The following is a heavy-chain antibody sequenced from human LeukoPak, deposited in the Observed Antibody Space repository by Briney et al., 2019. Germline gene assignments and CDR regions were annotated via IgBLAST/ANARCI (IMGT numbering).Heavy chain of an antibody. J-gene: IGHJ5*02. Sequence: SETLSLTCTVSGGSLSSYYWSWIRQPPGKGLEWIGYIYYSGSTYYNPSLKSRVTISLDTSKNQFSLKLSSVTAADTAVFYCARESGYGDWFDPWGQGTLVTVSS. CDR3: ARESGYGDWFDP. CDR1: GGSLSSYY. CDR2: IYYSGST. V-gene: IGHV4-59*12. D-gene: IGHD4-17*01.